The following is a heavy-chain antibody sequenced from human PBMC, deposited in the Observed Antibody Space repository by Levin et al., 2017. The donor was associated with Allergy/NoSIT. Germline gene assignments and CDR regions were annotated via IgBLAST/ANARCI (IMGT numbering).Heavy chain of an antibody. D-gene: IGHD3-3*01. Sequence: GGSLRLSCAASGFTFSNYALSWVRLGPGKGLEWVAAISNTADRTYYADSVRGRFIISRDNSKNTLWLHMSSLTAEDTAVYYCVKGPPPYYDFWSGQVNWGQGTLVTVSS. V-gene: IGHV3-23*01. CDR1: GFTFSNYA. CDR2: ISNTADRT. CDR3: VKGPPPYYDFWSGQVN. J-gene: IGHJ4*02.